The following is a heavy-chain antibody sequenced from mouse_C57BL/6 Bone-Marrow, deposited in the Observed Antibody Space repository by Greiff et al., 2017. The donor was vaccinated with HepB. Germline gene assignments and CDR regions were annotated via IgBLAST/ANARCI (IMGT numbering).Heavy chain of an antibody. Sequence: QVQLQQPGAELVRPGTSVKLSCKASGYTFTSYWMHWVKQRPGQGLEWIGVIDPSDSYTNYNQKFKGKATLTVDTSSSTAYMQLSSLTSEDSAVYYCARIYSDFVYWGQGTTLTVSS. CDR1: GYTFTSYW. J-gene: IGHJ2*01. D-gene: IGHD2-12*01. CDR3: ARIYSDFVY. CDR2: IDPSDSYT. V-gene: IGHV1-59*01.